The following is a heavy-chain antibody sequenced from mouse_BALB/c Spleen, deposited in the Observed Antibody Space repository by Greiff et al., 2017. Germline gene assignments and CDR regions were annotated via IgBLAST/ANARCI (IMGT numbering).Heavy chain of an antibody. D-gene: IGHD2-10*02. CDR3: ARSSYGNYDAMDY. CDR2: IYPGGGYT. CDR1: GYTFTNYW. V-gene: IGHV1-63*02. Sequence: VQLQQSGAELVRPGTSVKISCKASGYTFTNYWLGWVKQRPGHGLEWIGDIYPGGGYTNYNEKFKGKATLTADTSSSTAYMQLSSLTSEDSAVYFCARSSYGNYDAMDYWGQGTSVTVSS. J-gene: IGHJ4*01.